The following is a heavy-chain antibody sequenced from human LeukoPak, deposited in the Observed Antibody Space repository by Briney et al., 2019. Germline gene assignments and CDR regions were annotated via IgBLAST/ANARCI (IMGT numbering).Heavy chain of an antibody. CDR1: GGSFSGYY. CDR2: INHSGST. V-gene: IGHV4-34*01. J-gene: IGHJ5*02. Sequence: KPSETLSLTCAVYGGSFSGYYWSWIRQPPGKGLERIGEINHSGSTNYNPSLKSRVTISVDTSKNQFSLKLSSVTAADTAVYYCARVDSYGFSFWFDPWGQGTLVTVSS. D-gene: IGHD5-18*01. CDR3: ARVDSYGFSFWFDP.